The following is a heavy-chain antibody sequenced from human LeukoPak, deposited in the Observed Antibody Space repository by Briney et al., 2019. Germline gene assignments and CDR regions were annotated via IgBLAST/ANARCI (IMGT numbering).Heavy chain of an antibody. Sequence: PGGSLRLSCAASGFTFSSYAMSWVRQAPGKGLEWVSAISGSGGSTYYADSMKGRFTISRDNSKNTLYLQMNSLRAEDTAVYYCAKVKASSWYVGYSSGWWDGGPDFDYWGQGTLVTVSS. CDR3: AKVKASSWYVGYSSGWWDGGPDFDY. CDR2: ISGSGGST. V-gene: IGHV3-23*01. CDR1: GFTFSSYA. D-gene: IGHD6-19*01. J-gene: IGHJ4*02.